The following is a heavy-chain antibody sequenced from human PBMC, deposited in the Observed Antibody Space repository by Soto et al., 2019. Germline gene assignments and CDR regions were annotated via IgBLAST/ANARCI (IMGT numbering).Heavy chain of an antibody. CDR3: ARDRVESGYPEYCQH. Sequence: EVQLVESGGGLIQPGGSLRLSCAASGFTVSSNYMSWVRQAPGKGLEWVSVIYSGGSTYYADSVKGRCTISRDNSKKTLYLQMNSLRAEDTAVYYDARDRVESGYPEYCQHWGQGTLVTVSS. J-gene: IGHJ1*01. CDR1: GFTVSSNY. V-gene: IGHV3-53*01. D-gene: IGHD3-22*01. CDR2: IYSGGST.